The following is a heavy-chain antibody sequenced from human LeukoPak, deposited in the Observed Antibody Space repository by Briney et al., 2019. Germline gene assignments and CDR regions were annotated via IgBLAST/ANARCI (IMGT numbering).Heavy chain of an antibody. V-gene: IGHV1-2*06. Sequence: GASVKVSCKAAGYTFTGYYMFWVRQAPGQGLEWMGRINPNSGGTNYAQKFQGRVTMTRDTSTSTVYMELSSLRSEDTAVYYCARAYQKSVAGNYGGNGIDYWGQGTLVTVSS. D-gene: IGHD6-19*01. CDR3: ARAYQKSVAGNYGGNGIDY. CDR1: GYTFTGYY. J-gene: IGHJ4*02. CDR2: INPNSGGT.